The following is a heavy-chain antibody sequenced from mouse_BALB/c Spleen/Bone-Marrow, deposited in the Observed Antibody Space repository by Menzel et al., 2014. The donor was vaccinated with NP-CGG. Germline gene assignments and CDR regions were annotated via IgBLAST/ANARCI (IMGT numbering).Heavy chain of an antibody. D-gene: IGHD1-1*01. CDR1: GFSLTSYG. CDR3: ARDDYGSRGFDY. J-gene: IGHJ2*01. V-gene: IGHV2-9*02. Sequence: VKLVESGPGLVSPSQSLSITCTVSGFSLTSYGVHWVRQPPGKGLEWLGVIWAGGSTNYNSALMSRLSISKDNSKSQVFLKMNSLQTDDTAMYYCARDDYGSRGFDYWGQGTTLTVSS. CDR2: IWAGGST.